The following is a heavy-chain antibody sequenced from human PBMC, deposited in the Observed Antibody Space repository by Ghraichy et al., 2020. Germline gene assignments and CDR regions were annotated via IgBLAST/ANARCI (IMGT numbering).Heavy chain of an antibody. D-gene: IGHD5-24*01. CDR3: ATPLRRDGYNYYCY. V-gene: IGHV1-69*06. Sequence: SVKVSCKASGGTFSSYAISWVRQAPGQGLEWMGGIIPIFGTANYAQKFQGRVTITADKSTSTAYMELSSLRSEDTAVYYCATPLRRDGYNYYCYWGQGTLVTVSS. CDR1: GGTFSSYA. J-gene: IGHJ4*02. CDR2: IIPIFGTA.